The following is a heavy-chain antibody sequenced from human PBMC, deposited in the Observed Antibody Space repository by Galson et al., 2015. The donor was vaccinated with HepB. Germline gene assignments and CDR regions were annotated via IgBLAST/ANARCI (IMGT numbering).Heavy chain of an antibody. J-gene: IGHJ3*02. CDR3: ARTPGTIHQGQTSPFDM. CDR1: GFIFSDDT. V-gene: IGHV3-21*04. CDR2: MTSSGRYI. D-gene: IGHD1-1*01. Sequence: SLRLSCAGSGFIFSDDTMNWVRQVPGKGLEWVSSMTSSGRYIFYADSVKGRFNISRDNAKSSLYLQMNNLRVEDTAVYYCARTPGTIHQGQTSPFDMWGRGTMVTVSS.